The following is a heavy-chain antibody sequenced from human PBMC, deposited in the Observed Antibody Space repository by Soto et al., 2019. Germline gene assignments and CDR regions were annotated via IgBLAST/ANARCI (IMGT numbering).Heavy chain of an antibody. CDR3: ARGGIAAAGDWFDP. CDR2: ISYDGSNK. V-gene: IGHV3-30-3*01. CDR1: GFTISDHY. J-gene: IGHJ5*02. D-gene: IGHD6-13*01. Sequence: VQLVESGGGLVQPGGSLRLSCTASGFTISDHYMDWVRQAPGKGLEWVAVISYDGSNKYYADSVKGRFTISRDNSKNTLYLQMNSLRAEDTAVYYCARGGIAAAGDWFDPWGQGTLVTVSS.